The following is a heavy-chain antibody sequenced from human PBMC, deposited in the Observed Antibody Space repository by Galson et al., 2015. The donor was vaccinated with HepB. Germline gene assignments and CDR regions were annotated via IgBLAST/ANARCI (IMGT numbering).Heavy chain of an antibody. V-gene: IGHV1-18*01. CDR1: GYTFTRNG. J-gene: IGHJ3*02. CDR2: ISTNSGNT. D-gene: IGHD3-10*02. Sequence: SVKVSCKASGYTFTRNGISWVRQAPGQGLEWMGWISTNSGNTYYAQKLQERLIMTTERSTSTAYMELRSLTSDDTAFYYCARDVRYAFEMWGQGTMVTVS. CDR3: ARDVRYAFEM.